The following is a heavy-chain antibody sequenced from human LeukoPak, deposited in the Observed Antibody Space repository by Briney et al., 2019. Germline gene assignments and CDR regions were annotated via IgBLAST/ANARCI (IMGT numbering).Heavy chain of an antibody. Sequence: GGSLRLSCAASGFTFSRYSMNWVRQVPGKGLEWVSSISSSSSYIYYADSVKGRFTISRDNAKNSLSLQMNSLRAEDTAAYYCARDGGAGELTAIGAFDIWGQGTMVTVSS. D-gene: IGHD3-16*01. CDR2: ISSSSSYI. CDR3: ARDGGAGELTAIGAFDI. V-gene: IGHV3-21*01. CDR1: GFTFSRYS. J-gene: IGHJ3*02.